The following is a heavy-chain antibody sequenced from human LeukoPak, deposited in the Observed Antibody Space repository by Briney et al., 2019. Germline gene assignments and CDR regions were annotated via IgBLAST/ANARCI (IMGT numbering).Heavy chain of an antibody. J-gene: IGHJ4*02. CDR3: AKGRAGIDY. D-gene: IGHD6-19*01. V-gene: IGHV3-23*01. CDR1: GFTFSNYW. CDR2: ISGSGGST. Sequence: PGGSLRLSCAASGFTFSNYWMHWVRQAPGKGLEWVSGISGSGGSTYYADSVKGRFTISRDNSKNTLYVQMNSLRAEDTAVYYCAKGRAGIDYWGQGTLVIVSS.